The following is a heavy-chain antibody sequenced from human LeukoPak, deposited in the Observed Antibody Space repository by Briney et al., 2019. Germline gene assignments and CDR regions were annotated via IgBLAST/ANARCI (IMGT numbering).Heavy chain of an antibody. V-gene: IGHV3-53*01. D-gene: IGHD2-2*01. Sequence: PGGSLRLSCAASGFTVSSNFMTWVRQAPGKGLEWVSVIYRDGTTYYADSVKGRFTISRDTSRNTLDLQMNSLRAEDTAVYYCAKDEEWRPAADWGQGTLVTVSS. J-gene: IGHJ4*02. CDR3: AKDEEWRPAAD. CDR1: GFTVSSNF. CDR2: IYRDGTT.